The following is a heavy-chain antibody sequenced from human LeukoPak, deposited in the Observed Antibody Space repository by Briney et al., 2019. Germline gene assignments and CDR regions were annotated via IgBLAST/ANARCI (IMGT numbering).Heavy chain of an antibody. CDR1: GFTFSSYA. Sequence: PGGSLRLSCAASGFTFSSYAMHWVRQAPGKGLEWVSYISSSSTTIHYADSVKGRFTISRDNAKNSLHLQMNSLRAEDTAVYYCAKAPHPYYDILTGYSDYFDYWGQGTLVTVSS. D-gene: IGHD3-9*01. CDR3: AKAPHPYYDILTGYSDYFDY. CDR2: ISSSSTTI. J-gene: IGHJ4*02. V-gene: IGHV3-48*04.